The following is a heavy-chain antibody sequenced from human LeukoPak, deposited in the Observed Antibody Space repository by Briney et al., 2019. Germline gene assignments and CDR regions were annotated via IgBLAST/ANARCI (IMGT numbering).Heavy chain of an antibody. CDR2: IVVGSGVT. Sequence: ASVKVSCKASGFTFTSSAMQWVRQARGQRLEWIGWIVVGSGVTNYAQKFQEGVTITRDMSTRTAYMELSSLRSEDTAVYYCAASNDYGDYVGYWGQGTLVTVSS. J-gene: IGHJ4*02. V-gene: IGHV1-58*02. CDR1: GFTFTSSA. CDR3: AASNDYGDYVGY. D-gene: IGHD4-17*01.